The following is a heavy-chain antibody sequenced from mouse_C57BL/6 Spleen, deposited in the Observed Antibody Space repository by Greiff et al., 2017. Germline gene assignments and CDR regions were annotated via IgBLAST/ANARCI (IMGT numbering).Heavy chain of an antibody. V-gene: IGHV10-1*01. Sequence: EVQGVESGGGLVQPKGSLKLSCAASGFSFNTYAMNWVRQAPGKGLEWVARIRSKSNNYATYYADSVKDRFTISRDDSESMLYLQMNNLKTEDTAMYYGVRHGVLRGYFDVWGTGTTVTVSS. CDR1: GFSFNTYA. CDR3: VRHGVLRGYFDV. CDR2: IRSKSNNYAT. D-gene: IGHD1-1*01. J-gene: IGHJ1*03.